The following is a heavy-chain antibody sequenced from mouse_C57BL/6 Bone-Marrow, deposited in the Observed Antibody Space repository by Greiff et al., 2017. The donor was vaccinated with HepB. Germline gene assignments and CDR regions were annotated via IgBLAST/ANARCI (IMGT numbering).Heavy chain of an antibody. D-gene: IGHD2-1*01. V-gene: IGHV1-80*01. Sequence: QVQLQQSGAELVKPGASVKISCKASGYAFSSYWMNWVKQRPGKGLEWIGQIYPGDGDTNYNGKFKGKATLTADKSSSTAYMQLSSLTSEDSAVYFCARKGIYYGAMDYWGQGTSVTVYS. J-gene: IGHJ4*01. CDR3: ARKGIYYGAMDY. CDR1: GYAFSSYW. CDR2: IYPGDGDT.